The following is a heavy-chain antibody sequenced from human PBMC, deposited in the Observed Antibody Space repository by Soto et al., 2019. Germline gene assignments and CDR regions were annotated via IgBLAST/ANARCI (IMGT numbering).Heavy chain of an antibody. D-gene: IGHD2-15*01. V-gene: IGHV4-39*07. CDR3: AIDMDGGWRYNWFDP. J-gene: IGHJ5*02. CDR2: IYYSGST. Sequence: SETLSLTCTVSGGSISSSSSTWGWFRQPPGKGLEWIGSIYYSGSTYYNPSLESRVTISVDTPKNQFFLEMNSVTAADTAVYYCAIDMDGGWRYNWFDPWGQGMLVTVSS. CDR1: GGSISSSSST.